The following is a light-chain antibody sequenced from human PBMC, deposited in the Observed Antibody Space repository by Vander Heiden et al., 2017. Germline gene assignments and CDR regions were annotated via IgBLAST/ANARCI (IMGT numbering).Light chain of an antibody. Sequence: QSPLSQPASVSGSPGQSITISCTGTSSDVGSYNLVSWYQQHPGKAPKLMIYEGSKRPSGVSNRFSGSKSGNTASLTISGLQAEDEADYYCCSYAGSPLVFGGGTKLTVL. CDR1: SSDVGSYNL. J-gene: IGLJ3*02. CDR3: CSYAGSPLV. V-gene: IGLV2-23*01. CDR2: EGS.